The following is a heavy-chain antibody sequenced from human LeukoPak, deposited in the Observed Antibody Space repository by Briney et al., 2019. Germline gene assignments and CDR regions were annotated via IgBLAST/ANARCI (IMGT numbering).Heavy chain of an antibody. CDR1: GGSISSGGYY. D-gene: IGHD6-19*01. V-gene: IGHV4-39*07. CDR2: IYYSGRT. J-gene: IGHJ5*02. Sequence: PSETLSLTCTVSGGSISSGGYYWGWIRPPPGKGLEWIGSIYYSGRTYYNPSLKNRVTISIDTSNQFSLRLTSMTAADTAVYYCVRDPKSAVAADWFDPWGQGTLVTVSS. CDR3: VRDPKSAVAADWFDP.